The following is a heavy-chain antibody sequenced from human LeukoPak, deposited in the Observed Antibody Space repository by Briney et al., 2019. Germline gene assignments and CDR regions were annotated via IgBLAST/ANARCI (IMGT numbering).Heavy chain of an antibody. V-gene: IGHV3-13*01. CDR1: GFTSSSYD. CDR3: ARAGYSSSWYSRYFDL. CDR2: IGTAGEI. D-gene: IGHD6-13*01. Sequence: PGGSLRLSCAASGFTSSSYDMHWVRQATGKGLEWVSGIGTAGEIYYPGSVKGRFTISRENAKNSLYLQMNSLRAGDTAVYYCARAGYSSSWYSRYFDLWGRGTLVTVSS. J-gene: IGHJ2*01.